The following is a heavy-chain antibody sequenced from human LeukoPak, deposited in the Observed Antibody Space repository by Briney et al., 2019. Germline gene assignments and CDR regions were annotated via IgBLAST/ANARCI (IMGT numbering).Heavy chain of an antibody. Sequence: GGSLRLSCAASGFTFSSYEMNWVRQAPGKGLEWVSYISSSGSTIYYADSVKGRFTISRDNFKNTLFLQMSSLRAEDTAIYYCAKKTSYHFDYWGQGTLVTVSS. J-gene: IGHJ4*02. CDR3: AKKTSYHFDY. V-gene: IGHV3-48*03. D-gene: IGHD2-2*01. CDR1: GFTFSSYE. CDR2: ISSSGSTI.